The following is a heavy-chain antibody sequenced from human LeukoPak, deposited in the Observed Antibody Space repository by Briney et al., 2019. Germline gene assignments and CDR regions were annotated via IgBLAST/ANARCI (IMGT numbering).Heavy chain of an antibody. J-gene: IGHJ4*02. Sequence: ASVKVSCKASGYTFTSYDINWVRQATGQGLEWMGWMNPNSGNTGYAQKFQGRVTMTRNTSISTAYMEMTSLTSNDTAVYWCAIGMMAAGTFDRWGQGTLVTVSS. CDR2: MNPNSGNT. V-gene: IGHV1-8*01. CDR1: GYTFTSYD. CDR3: AIGMMAAGTFDR. D-gene: IGHD6-13*01.